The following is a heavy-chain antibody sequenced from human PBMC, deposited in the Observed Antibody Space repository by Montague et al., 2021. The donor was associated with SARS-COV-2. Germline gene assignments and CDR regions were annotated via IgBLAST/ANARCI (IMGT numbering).Heavy chain of an antibody. CDR1: GDSISTSY. CDR3: ARADRRSPHTTHLYYYKGMDV. J-gene: IGHJ6*02. Sequence: SETLSLTCTVSGDSISTSYWAWIRQPPGKGLEWIGYIYYSGRTSYNSSLKSRVTISVDTSKNQFSLNLSSVAAADTAVYFCARADRRSPHTTHLYYYKGMDVWGQGTTVTVSS. CDR2: IYYSGRT. V-gene: IGHV4-59*12. D-gene: IGHD2-15*01.